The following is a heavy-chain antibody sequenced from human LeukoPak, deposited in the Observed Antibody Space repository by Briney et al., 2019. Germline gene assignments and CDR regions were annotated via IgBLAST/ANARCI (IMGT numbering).Heavy chain of an antibody. CDR2: ISGSGGST. Sequence: GGSLRLSYAASGFTFSSYSTSCVRQAPGKVLEWVSAISGSGGSTYYADSVKGRFTISRDNSKNTLYLQMNSLRAEDTAVYYCAKRTVDSSSTWGQGTLVTVSS. V-gene: IGHV3-23*01. J-gene: IGHJ5*02. D-gene: IGHD4-23*01. CDR3: AKRTVDSSST. CDR1: GFTFSSYS.